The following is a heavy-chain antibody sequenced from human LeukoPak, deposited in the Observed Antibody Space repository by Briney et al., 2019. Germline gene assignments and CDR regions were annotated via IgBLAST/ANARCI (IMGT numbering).Heavy chain of an antibody. CDR1: GGSFSNYY. D-gene: IGHD1-26*01. Sequence: SETLSLTCAVYGGSFSNYYWSWIRQPPGKGLEWIGEINHSGSTNYNPSLKSRVTISEDTSKNQFSLKLTSVTAADTAVYYCARGGWELPEAYFDHWGQGTLVTVSS. CDR3: ARGGWELPEAYFDH. J-gene: IGHJ4*02. V-gene: IGHV4-34*01. CDR2: INHSGST.